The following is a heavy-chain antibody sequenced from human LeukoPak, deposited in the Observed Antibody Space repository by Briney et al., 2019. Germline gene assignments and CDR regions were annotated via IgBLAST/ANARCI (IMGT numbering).Heavy chain of an antibody. CDR3: AREEETGETDY. V-gene: IGHV4-31*03. D-gene: IGHD7-27*01. CDR1: GGSISSGGYY. Sequence: SETLSLTCTVPGGSISSGGYYWSWIRQHPGKGLEWIGYIYYSGSTYYNPSLKSRVTISVDTSKNQFSLKLSSVTAADTAVYYCAREEETGETDYWGQGTLVTVSS. CDR2: IYYSGST. J-gene: IGHJ4*02.